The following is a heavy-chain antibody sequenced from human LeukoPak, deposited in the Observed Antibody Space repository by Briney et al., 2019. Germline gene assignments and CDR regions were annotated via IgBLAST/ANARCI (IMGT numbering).Heavy chain of an antibody. CDR3: ARDCSGGTCSSFWFDP. J-gene: IGHJ5*02. D-gene: IGHD2-15*01. Sequence: ASVKVSCKASGYTFRNYAITWVRQAPGQGLEWMGWITAYNGNTNYAQKFQGRVTMTTDTSTTTACMELRNLKSDDTAVYYCARDCSGGTCSSFWFDPWGQGTLVTVSS. V-gene: IGHV1-18*01. CDR1: GYTFRNYA. CDR2: ITAYNGNT.